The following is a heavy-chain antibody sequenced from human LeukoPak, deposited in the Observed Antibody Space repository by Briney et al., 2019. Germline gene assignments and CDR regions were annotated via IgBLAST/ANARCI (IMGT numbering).Heavy chain of an antibody. CDR2: ISSSSSYI. Sequence: GGSLRLSCAASGFTFNTYSMNWVRQAPGKGLEWVSSISSSSSYIYYADSVKGRFTISRDNAKNSLYLQMNSLRAEDTAVYYRARDLGRSGYYTIDAFDIWGQGTMVTVSS. J-gene: IGHJ3*02. D-gene: IGHD3-22*01. CDR1: GFTFNTYS. CDR3: ARDLGRSGYYTIDAFDI. V-gene: IGHV3-21*01.